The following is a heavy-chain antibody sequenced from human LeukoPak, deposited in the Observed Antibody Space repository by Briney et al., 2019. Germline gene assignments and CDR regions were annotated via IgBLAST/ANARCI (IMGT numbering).Heavy chain of an antibody. J-gene: IGHJ4*02. CDR2: IIPIFGTA. CDR1: GGTFSGYA. V-gene: IGHV1-69*01. Sequence: ASVKVSCKASGGTFSGYAISWVRQAPGQGLEWMGGIIPIFGTANYAQKFQGRVTITADESTSTAYMELSSLRSEDTAVYYCAREYSSGWKNFDYWGQGTLVTVSS. D-gene: IGHD6-19*01. CDR3: AREYSSGWKNFDY.